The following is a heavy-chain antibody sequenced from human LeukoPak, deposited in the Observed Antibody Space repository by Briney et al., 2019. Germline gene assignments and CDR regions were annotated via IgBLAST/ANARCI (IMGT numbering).Heavy chain of an antibody. CDR2: IYQSGTT. Sequence: SEPLTFPCSVSGVSISSWNYSWTWIRQPPGKGLEWIGYIYQSGTTYYNPSLKSRVTISVDRSKNQVSLKLSSVTAADTAVYYCARLSGSWEALAYW. D-gene: IGHD1-26*01. V-gene: IGHV4-30-2*01. J-gene: IGHJ4*01. CDR1: GVSISSWNYS. CDR3: ARLSGSWEALAY.